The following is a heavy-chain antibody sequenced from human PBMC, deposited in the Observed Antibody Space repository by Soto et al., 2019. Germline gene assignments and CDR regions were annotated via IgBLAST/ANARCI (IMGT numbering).Heavy chain of an antibody. V-gene: IGHV1-2*04. D-gene: IGHD3-22*01. CDR2: INPNSGGT. CDR3: AREDGGYYYDSSGSGRYYYGMDV. J-gene: IGHJ6*02. Sequence: ASVKVSCKASGYTFTGYYMHWVRQAPGQGLEWMGWINPNSGGTNYAQKFQGWVTMTRDTSISTAYMELSRLRSDDTAVYYCAREDGGYYYDSSGSGRYYYGMDVWGQGTTVTVSS. CDR1: GYTFTGYY.